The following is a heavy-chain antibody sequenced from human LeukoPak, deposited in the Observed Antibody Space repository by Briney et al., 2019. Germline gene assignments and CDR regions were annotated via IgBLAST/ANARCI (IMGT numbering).Heavy chain of an antibody. J-gene: IGHJ4*02. D-gene: IGHD6-19*01. CDR3: ARVYSSGWD. CDR1: GGSISSSSYY. CDR2: IYYSGST. Sequence: PSETLSLTCTDSGGSISSSSYYWGWIRQPPGKGLEWIGSIYYSGSTYYNPSLKSRVTISVDTSKNQFSLKLSSVTAADTAVYYCARVYSSGWDWGQGTLVTVSS. V-gene: IGHV4-39*01.